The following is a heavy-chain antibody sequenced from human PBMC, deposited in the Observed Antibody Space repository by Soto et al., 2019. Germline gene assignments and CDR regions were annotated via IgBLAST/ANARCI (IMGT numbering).Heavy chain of an antibody. CDR1: CGSVSSYY. D-gene: IGHD1-26*01. V-gene: IGHV4-4*07. CDR2: IYTSGSP. Sequence: SETQSLISNVSCGSVSSYYWSWIRQPAGKGLEGSGRIYTSGSPNYNPSLKRRVTMSVDPSKNHFSLKLSSVTAADTAVSYCGRRGSYSAFDIWCQGTMV. CDR3: GRRGSYSAFDI. J-gene: IGHJ3*02.